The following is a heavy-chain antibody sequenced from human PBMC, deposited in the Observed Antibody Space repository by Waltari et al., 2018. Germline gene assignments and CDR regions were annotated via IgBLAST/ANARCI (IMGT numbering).Heavy chain of an antibody. CDR1: GLTFSAYA. CDR2: IGSSGADT. V-gene: IGHV3-23*01. CDR3: AKEYGSGIYFFDS. Sequence: EVQLLESGGGFVQPGGSLRLTCAASGLTFSAYAMYWVRQTPGKGPEWGSAIGSSGADTFYADSVKGRFTISRDNSRNILYLQMNSLRVEDTAVYYCAKEYGSGIYFFDSWGQGTLVTVSS. J-gene: IGHJ5*01. D-gene: IGHD3-10*01.